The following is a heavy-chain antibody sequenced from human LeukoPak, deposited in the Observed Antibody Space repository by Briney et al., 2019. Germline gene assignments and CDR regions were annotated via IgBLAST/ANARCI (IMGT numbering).Heavy chain of an antibody. D-gene: IGHD3-3*01. CDR2: IYYSGST. Sequence: SETLSLTCTVSGGSISSYYWSWIRQPPGKGLEWIGYIYYSGSTNYNPSLKSRVTISVDTSKNQFSLKLSSVTAADTAVYYCARELGAEYYDFWSCISTSYYFDYWGQGTLVTVSS. J-gene: IGHJ4*02. CDR3: ARELGAEYYDFWSCISTSYYFDY. CDR1: GGSISSYY. V-gene: IGHV4-59*01.